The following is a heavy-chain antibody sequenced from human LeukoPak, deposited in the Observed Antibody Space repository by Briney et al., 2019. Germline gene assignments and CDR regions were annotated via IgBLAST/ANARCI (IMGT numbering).Heavy chain of an antibody. CDR3: ARVPAHYCTSTRCDDSWFAP. V-gene: IGHV4-59*08. CDR1: GGSIHGYS. CDR2: ISHSGST. D-gene: IGHD2-2*01. J-gene: IGHJ5*02. Sequence: SETLSLTCTVSGGSIHGYSWTWIRQTPGKGLEWIGHISHSGSTSYNPSLKSRVTISIDTSKSQFSLKLSSVTAADTAVYYCARVPAHYCTSTRCDDSWFAPWGQGTLVTVSS.